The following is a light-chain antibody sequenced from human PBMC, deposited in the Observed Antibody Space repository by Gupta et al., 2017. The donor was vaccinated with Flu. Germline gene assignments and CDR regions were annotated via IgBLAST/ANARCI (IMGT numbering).Light chain of an antibody. CDR3: QQYNNWPPT. Sequence: PATLSVSPGERATLSCRASQSVSSNLAWYQQKPGQAPRLLIYGASTRATGIPARFSGSGSGTXFTLTIXSLQSEDFAVYYCQQYNNWPPTFGXGTKVEIK. V-gene: IGKV3-15*01. CDR1: QSVSSN. J-gene: IGKJ1*01. CDR2: GAS.